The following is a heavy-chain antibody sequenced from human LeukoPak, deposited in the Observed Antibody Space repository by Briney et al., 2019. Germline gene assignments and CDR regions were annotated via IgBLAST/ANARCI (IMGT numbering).Heavy chain of an antibody. J-gene: IGHJ4*02. Sequence: PSETLSLTCTVSGGSISSYYWGWIRQPPGKGLEWIGSIYYSGSTYYNPSLKSRVTVSVDTSKNQLSLKLSSVTAADTAVYYCARHLRYFEYWGQGTLVTVSS. V-gene: IGHV4-39*01. CDR3: ARHLRYFEY. CDR2: IYYSGST. CDR1: GGSISSYY.